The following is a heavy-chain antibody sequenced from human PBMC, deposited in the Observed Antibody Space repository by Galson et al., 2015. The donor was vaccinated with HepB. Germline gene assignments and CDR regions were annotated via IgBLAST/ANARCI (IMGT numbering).Heavy chain of an antibody. D-gene: IGHD2-15*01. CDR1: GFIFSSYA. Sequence: SLRLSCAASGFIFSSYAMHWVRQTPGKGLEWVALISHEGSDEYYADSVKGRFTISRDNSKNTLYLQMNSLRGEDTAVYYCATVGYSGGSWYSDYYGMDVWGQGTTVTVSS. CDR3: ATVGYSGGSWYSDYYGMDV. CDR2: ISHEGSDE. V-gene: IGHV3-30*04. J-gene: IGHJ6*02.